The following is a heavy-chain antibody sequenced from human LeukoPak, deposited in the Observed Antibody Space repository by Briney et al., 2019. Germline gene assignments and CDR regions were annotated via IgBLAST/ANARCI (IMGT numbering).Heavy chain of an antibody. CDR1: GFTFSSYW. Sequence: GGSLRLSCAASGFTFSSYWMHWARQAPGKGLVWVSRINSDGSSTSYADSVKGRFTISRDNAKNTLYLQMNSLRAEDTAVYYCARPRGPGSGSNWFDPWGQGTLVTVSS. CDR2: INSDGSST. D-gene: IGHD3-10*01. V-gene: IGHV3-74*01. CDR3: ARPRGPGSGSNWFDP. J-gene: IGHJ5*02.